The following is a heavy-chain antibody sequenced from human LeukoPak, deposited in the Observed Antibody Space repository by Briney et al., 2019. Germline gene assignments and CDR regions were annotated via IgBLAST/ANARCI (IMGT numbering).Heavy chain of an antibody. CDR2: ISGSGGST. V-gene: IGHV3-23*01. J-gene: IGHJ3*02. D-gene: IGHD3-22*01. CDR1: GFTFSSYA. CDR3: ARDGGYYYDSSGNFDI. Sequence: GGPLRLSCAASGFTFSSYAMSGVRQAPGKGLEWVSHISGSGGSTYYAVCVEGGFIISRENYKNKLFLQMNSRRAEDTAVYYCARDGGYYYDSSGNFDIWGQGTMVTVSS.